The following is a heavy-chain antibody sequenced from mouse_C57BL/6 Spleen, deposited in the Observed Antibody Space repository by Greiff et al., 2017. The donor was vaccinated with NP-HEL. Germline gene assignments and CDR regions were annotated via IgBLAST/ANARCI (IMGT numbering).Heavy chain of an antibody. V-gene: IGHV2-9-1*01. Sequence: VKLVESGPGLVAPSQSLSITCTVSGFSLTSYAISWVRQPPGKGLEWLGVIWTGGGTNYNSALKSRLSISKDNSKSQVFLKMNSLQTDDTARYYCARNHDGYYRYAMDYWGQGTSVTVSS. CDR2: IWTGGGT. D-gene: IGHD2-3*01. CDR3: ARNHDGYYRYAMDY. J-gene: IGHJ4*01. CDR1: GFSLTSYA.